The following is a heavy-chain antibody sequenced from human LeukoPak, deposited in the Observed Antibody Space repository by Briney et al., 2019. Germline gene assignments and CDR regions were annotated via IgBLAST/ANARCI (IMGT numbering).Heavy chain of an antibody. CDR2: IKKDGREK. Sequence: QPGGNLRLSCAASGFTISYYCMIWVRQAPGNGLEWVANIKKDGREKYYVDSGKGRFTISRDNAKNSLYLQMNSLRAEDTAVYYCARDLGHGDYYYYMDVWGKGTTVSVSS. D-gene: IGHD3-16*01. V-gene: IGHV3-7*01. CDR3: ARDLGHGDYYYYMDV. J-gene: IGHJ6*03. CDR1: GFTISYYC.